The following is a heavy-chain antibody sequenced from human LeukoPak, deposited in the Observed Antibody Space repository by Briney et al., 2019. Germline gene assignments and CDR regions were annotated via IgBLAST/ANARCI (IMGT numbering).Heavy chain of an antibody. Sequence: TSETLSLTCAVYGGSFSGYYWSWTRQPPGEGLEWIGEINHSGSTNYNPSLKSRVTISVDTSKNQFSLKLSSVTAADTAVYYCASYGDYENRAYWGQGTLVTVSS. CDR2: INHSGST. CDR1: GGSFSGYY. D-gene: IGHD4-17*01. V-gene: IGHV4-34*01. CDR3: ASYGDYENRAY. J-gene: IGHJ4*02.